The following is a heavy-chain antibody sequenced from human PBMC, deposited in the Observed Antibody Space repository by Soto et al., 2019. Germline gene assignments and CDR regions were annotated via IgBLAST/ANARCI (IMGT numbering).Heavy chain of an antibody. CDR1: SGSITSSNW. Sequence: QVQLQESGPGLVKPSGTLSLTCAVSSGSITSSNWWSWVRQPPGKGLEWIGEIFHNGNTYYNPSLKSRVTMSVDPSKNQFSLNLGSVTAADTAVYYCARRTWGMDVWGQGTTVTVSS. CDR2: IFHNGNT. V-gene: IGHV4-4*02. D-gene: IGHD2-8*01. J-gene: IGHJ6*02. CDR3: ARRTWGMDV.